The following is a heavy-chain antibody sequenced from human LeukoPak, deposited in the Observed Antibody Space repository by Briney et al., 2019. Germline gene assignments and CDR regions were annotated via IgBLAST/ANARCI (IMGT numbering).Heavy chain of an antibody. J-gene: IGHJ5*02. CDR1: GGSISSGGYS. V-gene: IGHV4-30-2*01. CDR2: IYHSGST. Sequence: SETLSLTCAVSGGSISSGGYSWSWIRQPPGKGLEWIVYIYHSGSTYYNPSLKSRVTISVDRSKNQFSLKLSSVTAADTAVYYCATLSIMITFGGVSAWFDPWGQGTLVTVSS. CDR3: ATLSIMITFGGVSAWFDP. D-gene: IGHD3-16*01.